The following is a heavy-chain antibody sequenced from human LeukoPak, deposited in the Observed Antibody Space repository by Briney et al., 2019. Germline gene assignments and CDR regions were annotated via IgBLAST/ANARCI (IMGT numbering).Heavy chain of an antibody. Sequence: PGRSLRLSCAASGFTFSSYAMSWVRQAPGKGLEWVSAISGSGGSTYYADSVKGRFTISRDNSKNTLYLQMNSLRAEDTAVYYCAKVDFWTNLGGFDYWGQGTLVTVSS. CDR2: ISGSGGST. D-gene: IGHD3/OR15-3a*01. CDR3: AKVDFWTNLGGFDY. CDR1: GFTFSSYA. J-gene: IGHJ4*02. V-gene: IGHV3-23*01.